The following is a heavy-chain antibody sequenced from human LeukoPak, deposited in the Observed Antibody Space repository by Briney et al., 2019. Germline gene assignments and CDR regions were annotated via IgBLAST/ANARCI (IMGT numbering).Heavy chain of an antibody. CDR1: GGSISSGDYY. Sequence: PSETLSLTCTVSGGSISSGDYYWSWIRQPPGKGLEWIAYMYYSGSTYYNPSLKSRVTMSADTSKNQLSLKMSSVTAADTAVYYCARPYYYDSRIDPWGQGILVTVSS. V-gene: IGHV4-30-4*01. CDR3: ARPYYYDSRIDP. J-gene: IGHJ5*02. CDR2: MYYSGST. D-gene: IGHD3-22*01.